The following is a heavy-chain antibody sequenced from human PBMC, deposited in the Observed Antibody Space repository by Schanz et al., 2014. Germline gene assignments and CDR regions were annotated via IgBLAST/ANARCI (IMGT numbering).Heavy chain of an antibody. Sequence: VQLVESGGGLVQPGGSLRLSCASSGFTFNGHAMHWVRQAPGKGLEWVAVTSYDGSQKYYTDSVKGRFTVSRDNSKNTLYLQLNSLRAEDTAVYYCARDDKRYFDWLSTFDLWGQGTMVAVSS. J-gene: IGHJ3*01. D-gene: IGHD3-9*01. CDR3: ARDDKRYFDWLSTFDL. CDR1: GFTFNGHA. CDR2: TSYDGSQK. V-gene: IGHV3-30*04.